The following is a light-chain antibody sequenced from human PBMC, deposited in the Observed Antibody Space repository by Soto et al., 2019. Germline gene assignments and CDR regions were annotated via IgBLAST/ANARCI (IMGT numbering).Light chain of an antibody. Sequence: QSALTQPPSASGSPGQSVTISCTGTRSDVGAYKYVSWYQKYPGKAPKLMIYKVSKRPSGVPDRFSGSKSGNTASLTVSGLQAEDEADYYCTSYVGSDIWVFGGGTKLTVL. J-gene: IGLJ3*02. CDR3: TSYVGSDIWV. CDR2: KVS. CDR1: RSDVGAYKY. V-gene: IGLV2-8*01.